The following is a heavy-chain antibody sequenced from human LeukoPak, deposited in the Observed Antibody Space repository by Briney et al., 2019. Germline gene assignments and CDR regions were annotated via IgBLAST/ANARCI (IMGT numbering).Heavy chain of an antibody. V-gene: IGHV4-34*01. CDR3: ARKAQTGGCWYFDL. CDR1: GGSLSGYY. CDR2: INHGGST. D-gene: IGHD7-27*01. Sequence: SETLSLTCAVYGGSLSGYYWSWIRQPPEKGLEWMGEINHGGSTNYNPSLKSRVTISVDTSRKQFSLKLTSVTAADTAVYYCARKAQTGGCWYFDLWGRGTPVTVSS. J-gene: IGHJ2*01.